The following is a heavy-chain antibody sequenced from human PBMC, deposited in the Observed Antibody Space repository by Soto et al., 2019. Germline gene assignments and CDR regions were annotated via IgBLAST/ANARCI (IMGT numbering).Heavy chain of an antibody. CDR2: ISYDGSNK. V-gene: IGHV3-30*18. Sequence: GGSLRLSCAASGFTFSSYGMHWVRQAPGKGLEWVAVISYDGSNKYYADSVKGRFTIARDNSKNTLYLQMNSLRAEDTAVYYCAKEGEDYFDYWGQGTLVTVSS. CDR3: AKEGEDYFDY. J-gene: IGHJ4*02. CDR1: GFTFSSYG. D-gene: IGHD3-16*01.